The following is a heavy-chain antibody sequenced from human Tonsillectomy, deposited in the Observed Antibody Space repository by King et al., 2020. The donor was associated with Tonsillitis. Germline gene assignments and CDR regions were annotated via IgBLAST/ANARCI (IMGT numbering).Heavy chain of an antibody. D-gene: IGHD5-18*01. CDR2: IIPIFGTA. CDR3: ARDSGYSYGFGGGWFDT. CDR1: GGTFSSYA. J-gene: IGHJ5*02. Sequence: QLVQSGAEVKKPGSSVKVSCKASGGTFSSYAISWVRQAPGQGLEWMGVIIPIFGTANYARKFQGRVTITADESTSTTYMELSSLSSEDTAVYYCARDSGYSYGFGGGWFDTWGQGTLVTVSS. V-gene: IGHV1-69*01.